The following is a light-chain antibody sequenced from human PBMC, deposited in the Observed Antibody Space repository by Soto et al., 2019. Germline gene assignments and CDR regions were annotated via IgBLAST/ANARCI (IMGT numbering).Light chain of an antibody. Sequence: EIVMTQSPATLSVSPGERATISCRASQSVSSNLAWYQQKPGQAPRLLIYGASTRATGIPARFSGSGSGTAFTLTISSLQSADFAVYYCQQYNNWPRTFGQGTKVEIK. CDR3: QQYNNWPRT. CDR2: GAS. J-gene: IGKJ1*01. V-gene: IGKV3-15*01. CDR1: QSVSSN.